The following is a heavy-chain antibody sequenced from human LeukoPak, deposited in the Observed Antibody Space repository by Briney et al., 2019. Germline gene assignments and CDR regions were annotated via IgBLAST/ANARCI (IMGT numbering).Heavy chain of an antibody. D-gene: IGHD2-21*02. V-gene: IGHV1-18*01. CDR3: ARDGDWARSSDY. Sequence: ASVKVSCKASGYTFSSYGFSWVRQAPGQGLEWMGWISAYNGNTQYAQKFQDRVSMTTDTSTSTAYMELRSPRSDDTAVYYCARDGDWARSSDYWGQGTLVTVSS. CDR2: ISAYNGNT. CDR1: GYTFSSYG. J-gene: IGHJ4*02.